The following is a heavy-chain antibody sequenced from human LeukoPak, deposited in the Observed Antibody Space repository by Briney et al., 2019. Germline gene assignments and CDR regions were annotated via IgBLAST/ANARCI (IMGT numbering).Heavy chain of an antibody. V-gene: IGHV3-23*01. Sequence: GCLRSSRATSGFTVCNYCRKRGRPASGEGAGAGSAISGSGGSTYYADSVKGRFTISRDNSKNTLYLQMNSLRAEDTAVYYCARDGDYVPVYGMDVWGQGTTVTVSS. CDR2: ISGSGGST. CDR3: ARDGDYVPVYGMDV. D-gene: IGHD4-17*01. CDR1: GFTVCNYC. J-gene: IGHJ6*02.